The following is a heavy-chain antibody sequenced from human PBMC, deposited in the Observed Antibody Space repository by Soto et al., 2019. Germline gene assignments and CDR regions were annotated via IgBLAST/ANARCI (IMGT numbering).Heavy chain of an antibody. D-gene: IGHD3-22*01. CDR2: IYHSGST. CDR1: GGSISSGGYS. Sequence: PSETLSLTCAVSGGSISSGGYSWSWIRQPPGKGLEWIGYIYHSGSTYYNPSLKSRVTISVDRSKNQFSLKLSSVAAADTAVYYCARGGKYSYDSSGYSWFDLWGQGTLVTVSS. CDR3: ARGGKYSYDSSGYSWFDL. V-gene: IGHV4-30-2*01. J-gene: IGHJ5*02.